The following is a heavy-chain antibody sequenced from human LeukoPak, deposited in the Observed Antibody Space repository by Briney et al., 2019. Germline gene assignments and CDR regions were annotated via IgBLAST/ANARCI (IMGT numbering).Heavy chain of an antibody. Sequence: ASVKVSCKASGYTFTNYYMHWVRQAPGQGLEWMGIINPSGGSATYAQRFQARVTMTRDTSTSTVYMELSSLSSDDTAVYYCARLNSGSYFYFDYWGQGTLVTVSS. CDR2: INPSGGSA. D-gene: IGHD1-26*01. V-gene: IGHV1-46*01. CDR3: ARLNSGSYFYFDY. CDR1: GYTFTNYY. J-gene: IGHJ4*02.